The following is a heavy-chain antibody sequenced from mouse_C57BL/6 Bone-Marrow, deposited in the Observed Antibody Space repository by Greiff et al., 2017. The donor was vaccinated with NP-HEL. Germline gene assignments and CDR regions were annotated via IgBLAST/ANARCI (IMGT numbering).Heavy chain of an antibody. Sequence: VQLKQPGAELVMPGASVKLSCKASGYTFTSYWMHWVKQRPGQGLEWIGEIDPSDSYTNYNQKFKGKSTLTVDKSSSTAYMQLSSLTSEDSAVYYCARGPGYPYYYAMDYWGQGTSVTVSS. CDR2: IDPSDSYT. CDR1: GYTFTSYW. D-gene: IGHD3-2*02. V-gene: IGHV1-69*01. CDR3: ARGPGYPYYYAMDY. J-gene: IGHJ4*01.